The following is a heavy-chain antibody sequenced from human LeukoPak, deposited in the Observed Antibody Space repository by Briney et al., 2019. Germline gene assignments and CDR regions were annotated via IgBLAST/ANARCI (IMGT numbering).Heavy chain of an antibody. CDR2: IPYDGSDK. Sequence: GGSLRLSCAASGFTFSSYGMHWVRQAPGKGLEWVAVIPYDGSDKYYADSVKGRFTISRDNSMNTLYLQMNSLRDEDTAVYYCAQAWRWLQLNYWGQGTLVTVSS. D-gene: IGHD5-24*01. V-gene: IGHV3-30*18. CDR1: GFTFSSYG. CDR3: AQAWRWLQLNY. J-gene: IGHJ4*02.